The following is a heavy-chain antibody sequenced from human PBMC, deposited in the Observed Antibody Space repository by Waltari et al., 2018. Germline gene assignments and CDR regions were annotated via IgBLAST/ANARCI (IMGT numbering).Heavy chain of an antibody. CDR3: AKVEGGIITRYYALDI. CDR2: SSGSSSST. Sequence: EVQLLESGGGLVQPGGSLRLSCAASGFTFGNSALSWVRQAPGKGLGWISGSSGSSSSTYYADSVNGRFTISRDNSKNTLYLQMNSLRVEDTAVYFCAKVEGGIITRYYALDIWGQGTMVTVSS. D-gene: IGHD3-16*01. V-gene: IGHV3-23*01. J-gene: IGHJ3*02. CDR1: GFTFGNSA.